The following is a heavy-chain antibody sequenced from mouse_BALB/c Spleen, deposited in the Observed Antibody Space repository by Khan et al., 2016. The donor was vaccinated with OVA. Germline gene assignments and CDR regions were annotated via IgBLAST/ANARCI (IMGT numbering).Heavy chain of an antibody. Sequence: QVQLKQSGPGLAAPSQSQSITCTISGFSLTTYGVHWVRQPPGKGLEWLVVIWSDGTTNYNSALNSRLTITKDNSQSQVVLKMNSLQTDDTAIYFCARQPYYHYNIMDYWGQGTSVTVSS. CDR1: GFSLTTYG. CDR3: ARQPYYHYNIMDY. CDR2: IWSDGTT. J-gene: IGHJ4*01. V-gene: IGHV2-6-1*01. D-gene: IGHD2-10*01.